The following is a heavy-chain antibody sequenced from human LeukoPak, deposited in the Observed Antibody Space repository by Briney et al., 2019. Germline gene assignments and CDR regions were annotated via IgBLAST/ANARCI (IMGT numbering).Heavy chain of an antibody. V-gene: IGHV3-23*01. D-gene: IGHD3-9*01. J-gene: IGHJ4*02. Sequence: RAGGSLRLSCAASGFTFSSYAMSWVRQAPGKGLEWVSAISGSGGSTYYADSVKGRFTISRDNSKNTLYLQMNSLRAEDTAVYYCASGPDFDWFSPPVWYFDYWGQGTLVTVSS. CDR1: GFTFSSYA. CDR2: ISGSGGST. CDR3: ASGPDFDWFSPPVWYFDY.